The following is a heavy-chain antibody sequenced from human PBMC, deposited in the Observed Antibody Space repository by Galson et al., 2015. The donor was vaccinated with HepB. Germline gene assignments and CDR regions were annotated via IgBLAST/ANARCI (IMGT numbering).Heavy chain of an antibody. Sequence: QSGAEVKKPGESLKISCKGSGYSFTSYWIGWVRQMPGKGLEWMGIIYPGDSDTRYSPSFQGQVTISADKSISTAYLQWSSLKASDTAMYYCARRSSRVVSSGYAFDYWGQGTLVTVTS. D-gene: IGHD3-22*01. CDR2: IYPGDSDT. CDR1: GYSFTSYW. J-gene: IGHJ4*02. V-gene: IGHV5-51*01. CDR3: ARRSSRVVSSGYAFDY.